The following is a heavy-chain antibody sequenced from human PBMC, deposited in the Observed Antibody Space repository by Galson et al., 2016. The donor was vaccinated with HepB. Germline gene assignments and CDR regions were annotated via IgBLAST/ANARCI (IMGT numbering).Heavy chain of an antibody. CDR1: GGSISSYF. D-gene: IGHD2-21*02. J-gene: IGHJ4*02. CDR2: IYKSGNT. Sequence: SETLSLTCNVSGGSISSYFWSWIRQPPGKGLEWIGYIYKSGNTNYSPSLKGRVTVSLDASKNQFSLKLRSVTAADTAVYYCARGVTGTPYFDFWGQGALVTVSS. V-gene: IGHV4-59*01. CDR3: ARGVTGTPYFDF.